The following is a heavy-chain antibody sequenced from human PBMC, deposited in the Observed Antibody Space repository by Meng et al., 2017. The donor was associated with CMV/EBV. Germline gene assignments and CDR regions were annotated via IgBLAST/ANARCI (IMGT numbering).Heavy chain of an antibody. CDR2: ISSSGSTI. D-gene: IGHD3-3*01. Sequence: GGSLRLSCAASGFTFSDYYMSWIRQAPGKGLEWVSYISSSGSTIYYADSVKGRFTISRDNAKNSLYLQMNSLRAEDTAVYYCARGLPSPTIFGVVTNYYYYYGMDVWGQGTTVTVSS. CDR1: GFTFSDYY. V-gene: IGHV3-11*01. J-gene: IGHJ6*02. CDR3: ARGLPSPTIFGVVTNYYYYYGMDV.